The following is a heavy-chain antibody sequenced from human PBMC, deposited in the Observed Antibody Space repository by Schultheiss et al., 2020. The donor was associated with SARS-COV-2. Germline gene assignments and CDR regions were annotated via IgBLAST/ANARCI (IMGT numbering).Heavy chain of an antibody. V-gene: IGHV3-30*07. CDR2: ISYDGSNK. Sequence: GGSLRLSCAASGFTFSSYAMHWVRQAPGKGLEWVAVISYDGSNKYYADSVKGRFTISRDNSKNTLYLQMNSLRAGDTAVYYCASPGPYCSSTSCYDYWGQGTLVTVSS. CDR3: ASPGPYCSSTSCYDY. CDR1: GFTFSSYA. D-gene: IGHD2-2*01. J-gene: IGHJ4*02.